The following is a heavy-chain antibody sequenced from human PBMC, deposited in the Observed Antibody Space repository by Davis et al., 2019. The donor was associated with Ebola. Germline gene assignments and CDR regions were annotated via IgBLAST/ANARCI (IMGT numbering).Heavy chain of an antibody. CDR1: GFTFSSYG. V-gene: IGHV3-33*01. D-gene: IGHD5-18*01. CDR2: IWYDGSNK. J-gene: IGHJ3*02. Sequence: GESLKISCAASGFTFSSYGMHWVRQAPGKGLEWVAVIWYDGSNKYYADSVKGRFTISRDNAKNSLYLQMDSLRDEDTAVYYCAREDTYEYTRDSWVDAYDMWGQGTMVTVSS. CDR3: AREDTYEYTRDSWVDAYDM.